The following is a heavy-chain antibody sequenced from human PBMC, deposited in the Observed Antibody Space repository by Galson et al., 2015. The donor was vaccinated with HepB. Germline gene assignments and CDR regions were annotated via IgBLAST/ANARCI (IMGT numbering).Heavy chain of an antibody. Sequence: SLRLSCAASGFTFSNFVLGWVRQAPGKGLEWVSTMTVTGGTTYYADSVEGRFFISRDNSRNTVYLQMNSLRAEDTAVYYCARSIGLVNFDSWGQGTLVTVSS. D-gene: IGHD3-22*01. CDR1: GFTFSNFV. CDR2: MTVTGGTT. J-gene: IGHJ4*02. CDR3: ARSIGLVNFDS. V-gene: IGHV3-23*01.